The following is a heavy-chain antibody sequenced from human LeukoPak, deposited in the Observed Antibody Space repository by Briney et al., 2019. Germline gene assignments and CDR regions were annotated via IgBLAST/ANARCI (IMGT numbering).Heavy chain of an antibody. CDR1: GFTFTAYG. D-gene: IGHD7-27*01. CDR2: IRYDGSNK. Sequence: GGSLRLSCAASGFTFTAYGMQWVRQAPGKGLEWVAFIRYDGSNKYYADSVKGRFTISRDNSKNTLYLQMNSLRAEDTAVYYCAKDQLGMGYYFDYWGQGTLVTVSS. J-gene: IGHJ4*02. V-gene: IGHV3-30*02. CDR3: AKDQLGMGYYFDY.